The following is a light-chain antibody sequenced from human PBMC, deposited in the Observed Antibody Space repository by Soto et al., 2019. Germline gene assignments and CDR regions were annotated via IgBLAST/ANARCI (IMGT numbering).Light chain of an antibody. Sequence: DTVMTQSPATLSVSPGERATVSCRASQSLSSNLAWYQQKPGQAPRLLIIGASERVTGIPDRFSGSGSGTDFTLTINRLEPEDFVVYYCQYYGNSRITFGQGTRLEIK. CDR2: GAS. J-gene: IGKJ5*01. V-gene: IGKV3-15*01. CDR3: QYYGNSRIT. CDR1: QSLSSN.